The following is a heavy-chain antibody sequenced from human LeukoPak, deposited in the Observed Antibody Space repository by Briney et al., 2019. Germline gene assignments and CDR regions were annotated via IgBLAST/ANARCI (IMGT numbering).Heavy chain of an antibody. CDR3: AKVGYGSGSYLFDP. CDR2: IRYDESDK. D-gene: IGHD3-10*01. CDR1: GFTFSSYG. Sequence: GGSLRLSCAASGFTFSSYGMHWIRQASGKGLEWVAFIRYDESDKYYADSVKGRFTISRDNSKNTLYLQMNSLRAEDTAVYYCAKVGYGSGSYLFDPWGQGTLVTVSS. J-gene: IGHJ5*02. V-gene: IGHV3-30*02.